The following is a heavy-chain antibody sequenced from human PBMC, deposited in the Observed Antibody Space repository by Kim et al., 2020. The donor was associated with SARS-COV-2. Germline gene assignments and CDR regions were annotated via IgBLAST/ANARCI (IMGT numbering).Heavy chain of an antibody. J-gene: IGHJ4*02. Sequence: GGSLRLSCVASGFTFSSFVMNWVRQAPGKGLEWVSGISADGKSTFYTDSVKGRFTISRDNSKNTVTLQMNSLRAEDTAVYYCANFGGLGCWGQGTLVTVS. CDR3: ANFGGLGC. V-gene: IGHV3-23*01. CDR1: GFTFSSFV. D-gene: IGHD2-15*01. CDR2: ISADGKST.